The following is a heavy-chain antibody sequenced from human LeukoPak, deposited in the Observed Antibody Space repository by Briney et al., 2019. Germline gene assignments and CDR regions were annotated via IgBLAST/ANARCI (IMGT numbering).Heavy chain of an antibody. Sequence: GGSLRLSCAASGFTFSTYGIHWVRQAPGKGLEWVAVIWYDGSNKFYADSVKGRFTISRDNSKNTLYLQMNSLRAEDTAVYYCAKADSSGWFVRWFDPWGQGTLVTVSS. J-gene: IGHJ5*02. CDR1: GFTFSTYG. CDR3: AKADSSGWFVRWFDP. CDR2: IWYDGSNK. V-gene: IGHV3-33*06. D-gene: IGHD6-19*01.